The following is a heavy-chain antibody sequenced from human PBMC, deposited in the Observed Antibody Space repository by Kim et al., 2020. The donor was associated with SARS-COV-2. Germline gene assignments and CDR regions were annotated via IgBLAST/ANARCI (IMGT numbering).Heavy chain of an antibody. CDR1: GGTFSSYA. J-gene: IGHJ3*02. D-gene: IGHD3-22*01. Sequence: SVKVSCKASGGTFSSYAISGVRQAPGQGLEWMGGIIPIFGTANYAQKFQGRVTITADESTSTAYMELSSLRSEDTAVYYCARWGENSDYYDSSGPDAFDIWGQGTMVTVSS. CDR2: IIPIFGTA. CDR3: ARWGENSDYYDSSGPDAFDI. V-gene: IGHV1-69*13.